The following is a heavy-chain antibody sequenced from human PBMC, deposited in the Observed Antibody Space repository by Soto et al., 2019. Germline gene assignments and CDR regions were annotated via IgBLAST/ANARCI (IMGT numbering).Heavy chain of an antibody. CDR3: ARGGGYSYGFDY. CDR1: GFTFSTYT. CDR2: ISSSSGTI. J-gene: IGHJ4*02. D-gene: IGHD5-18*01. V-gene: IGHV3-48*02. Sequence: EVQVVESGGGLVQPGGSLRLSCAASGFTFSTYTMNWVRQAPGKGLEWISYISSSSGTIYYAASVKGRFAISRDNPKNSLYLQMNSLRDEDTAVYYCARGGGYSYGFDYWGQGTLVTVSS.